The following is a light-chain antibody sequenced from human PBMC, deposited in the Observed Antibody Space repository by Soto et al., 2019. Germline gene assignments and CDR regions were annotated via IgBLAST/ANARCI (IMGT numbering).Light chain of an antibody. Sequence: EIVMTQSPATLSVSPGERATLSCRASQSVSSNLAWYQQKPGQAPRLLSYGASTRATGIPARFSGSGSGTEFTLTISSLQSEDFAVYYCQQYNQWPQFGQGTNVEIK. J-gene: IGKJ1*01. CDR2: GAS. CDR1: QSVSSN. CDR3: QQYNQWPQ. V-gene: IGKV3-15*01.